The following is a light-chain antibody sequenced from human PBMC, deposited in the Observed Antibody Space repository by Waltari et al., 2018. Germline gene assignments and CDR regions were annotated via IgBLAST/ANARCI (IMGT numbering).Light chain of an antibody. CDR2: EGS. CDR3: CSNVGTSAF. CDR1: SNNVGSYNL. J-gene: IGLJ2*01. Sequence: QAGPTQPASVSGSPGQSITIPCTGTSNNVGSYNLFSWYQQHPGKPPKLIIYEGSKRPSGVSNRFSGSKSDNTASLTLSGLQPDDEADYYCCSNVGTSAFFGGGTKLTVL. V-gene: IGLV2-23*03.